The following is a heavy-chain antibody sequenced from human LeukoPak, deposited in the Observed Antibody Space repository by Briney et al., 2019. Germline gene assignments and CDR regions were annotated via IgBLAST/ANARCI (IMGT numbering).Heavy chain of an antibody. Sequence: KPSETLSLTCTVSGGSISSYYWSWIRQPPGKGLEWIGYIYYSGSTNYNPSLKSRVTISVDTSKNQFSLKLSSVTAADTAVYYCARAVSCGDYDYWGQGTLVTVSS. CDR3: ARAVSCGDYDY. CDR2: IYYSGST. V-gene: IGHV4-59*01. J-gene: IGHJ4*02. CDR1: GGSISSYY. D-gene: IGHD4-17*01.